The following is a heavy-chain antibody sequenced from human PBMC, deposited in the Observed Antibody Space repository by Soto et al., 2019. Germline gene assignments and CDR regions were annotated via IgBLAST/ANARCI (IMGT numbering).Heavy chain of an antibody. CDR2: ISYDGSNK. J-gene: IGHJ4*02. V-gene: IGHV3-30-3*01. CDR1: GFTFSSYA. D-gene: IGHD3-16*01. Sequence: GGSLRLSCAASGFTFSSYAMHWVRQAPGKGLEWVAVISYDGSNKYYADSVKGRFTISRDNSKNTLYLQMNSLRAEDTAVYYCARDHLMFLRIEYYFDYWGQGTLVTVSS. CDR3: ARDHLMFLRIEYYFDY.